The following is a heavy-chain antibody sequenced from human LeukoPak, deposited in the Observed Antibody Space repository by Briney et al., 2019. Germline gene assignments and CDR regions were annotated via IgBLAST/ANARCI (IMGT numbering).Heavy chain of an antibody. CDR3: AKNEYSSSPFDY. CDR1: GYTFTSYY. D-gene: IGHD6-6*01. V-gene: IGHV1-46*01. CDR2: INPSGGST. Sequence: GASVKVSCKASGYTFTSYYMHWVRQAPGQGLEWMGIINPSGGSTSYAQKLQGRVTMTTDTSTSTAYMELRSLRSDDTAVYYCAKNEYSSSPFDYWGQGTLVTVSS. J-gene: IGHJ4*02.